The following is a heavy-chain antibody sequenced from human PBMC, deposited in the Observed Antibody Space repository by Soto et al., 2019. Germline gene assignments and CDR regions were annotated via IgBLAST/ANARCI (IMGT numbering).Heavy chain of an antibody. CDR2: INPNSGGT. Sequence: ASVKVSCKASGYTFTGYYMHWVRQAPGQGLEWMGWINPNSGGTNYAQKFQGRVTMTRDTSISTAYMELSRLRSDDTAVYYCARGPDSSGYPPAEYFQHWGQGALVTVSS. V-gene: IGHV1-2*02. J-gene: IGHJ1*01. CDR1: GYTFTGYY. D-gene: IGHD3-22*01. CDR3: ARGPDSSGYPPAEYFQH.